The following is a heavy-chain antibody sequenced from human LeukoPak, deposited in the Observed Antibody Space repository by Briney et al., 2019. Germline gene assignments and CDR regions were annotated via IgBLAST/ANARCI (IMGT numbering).Heavy chain of an antibody. Sequence: ASVKVSYKASGYTFTSYAMHWVRQAPGQRLEWMGWINAGNGNTKYSQKFQGRVTITRDTSASTAYMELSSLRSEDTAVYYCARGRHYYDSSGYIGGTDYWGQGTLVTVSS. CDR2: INAGNGNT. D-gene: IGHD3-22*01. J-gene: IGHJ4*02. V-gene: IGHV1-3*01. CDR1: GYTFTSYA. CDR3: ARGRHYYDSSGYIGGTDY.